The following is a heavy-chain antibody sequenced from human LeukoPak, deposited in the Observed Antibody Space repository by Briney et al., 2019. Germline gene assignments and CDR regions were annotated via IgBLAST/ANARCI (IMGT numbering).Heavy chain of an antibody. J-gene: IGHJ4*02. CDR1: GYSFTNYW. D-gene: IGHD2-15*01. CDR3: ARRYCSGGSCNFDY. Sequence: RGESLKISCKGSGYSFTNYWIGWVRQMPGKGLEWMGSIYPGDSDTRYSPSFQGQVTISADKSISTAYLQWSSLKASDTAMFYCARRYCSGGSCNFDYWGQGTLVTVSS. V-gene: IGHV5-51*01. CDR2: IYPGDSDT.